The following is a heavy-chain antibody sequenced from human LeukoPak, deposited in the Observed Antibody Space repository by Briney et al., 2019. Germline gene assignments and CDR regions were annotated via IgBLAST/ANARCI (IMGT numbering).Heavy chain of an antibody. CDR1: GGSISTYY. J-gene: IGHJ4*02. Sequence: SETLSLTCTVSGGSISTYYWSWIRQPPGKGLEWIGYIYHSGSTNYNPSLKSRVTISVDTSKNQFSLKLSSVTAADTAVYYCARKGGCSSTSCYEDTNFDYWGQGTLVTVSS. CDR3: ARKGGCSSTSCYEDTNFDY. CDR2: IYHSGST. V-gene: IGHV4-59*12. D-gene: IGHD2-2*01.